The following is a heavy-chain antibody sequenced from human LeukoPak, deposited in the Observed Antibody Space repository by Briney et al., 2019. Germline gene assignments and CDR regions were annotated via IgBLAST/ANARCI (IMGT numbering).Heavy chain of an antibody. V-gene: IGHV1-69*13. Sequence: SVKVSCKASVGTFSSYAISWVRQAPGQGLEWMGGIIPIFGTGNYAQKFQGRVTITADESTSTAYMELSSLRSEDTAVYYCARSGRTVEMAYYFDYWGQGTLVTVSS. CDR3: ARSGRTVEMAYYFDY. D-gene: IGHD5-24*01. J-gene: IGHJ4*02. CDR2: IIPIFGTG. CDR1: VGTFSSYA.